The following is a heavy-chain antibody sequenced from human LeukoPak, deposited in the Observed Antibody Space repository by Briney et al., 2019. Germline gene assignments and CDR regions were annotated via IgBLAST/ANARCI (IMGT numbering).Heavy chain of an antibody. V-gene: IGHV3-7*01. D-gene: IGHD6-6*01. CDR1: GFSFSNYW. Sequence: TGGSLRLSCAASGFSFSNYWMSWVRQAPGKGLEWVANIKQDGSVKYYVDSVKGRFTISRDNAKNSVFLQIQSLRAEDTAMYYCARIGYSSSSIDYWGQGTQVTVSS. CDR2: IKQDGSVK. CDR3: ARIGYSSSSIDY. J-gene: IGHJ4*02.